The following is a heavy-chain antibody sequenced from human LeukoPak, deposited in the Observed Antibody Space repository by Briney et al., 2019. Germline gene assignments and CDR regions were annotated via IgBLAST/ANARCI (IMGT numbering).Heavy chain of an antibody. J-gene: IGHJ4*02. Sequence: PGGSLRLFCAASGFTFSSYSMNWVRQAPGKGLEWVSSISSSSSYIYYADSVKGRFTISRDNAKNSLYLQMNSLRAEDTAVYYCARDESCGGDCYSLYYFDYWGQGTLVTVSS. CDR3: ARDESCGGDCYSLYYFDY. D-gene: IGHD2-21*02. CDR1: GFTFSSYS. CDR2: ISSSSSYI. V-gene: IGHV3-21*01.